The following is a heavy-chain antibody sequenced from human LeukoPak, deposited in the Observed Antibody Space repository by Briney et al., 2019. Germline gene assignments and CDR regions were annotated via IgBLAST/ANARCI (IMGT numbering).Heavy chain of an antibody. CDR1: GYTFTGYY. CDR3: ARSLLGYCSSTSCYSWDNYYYYYMDV. CDR2: INPNSGGT. Sequence: ASVKVSCKASGYTFTGYYMHWVRQAPGQGLEWMGWINPNSGGTNYAQKFQGRVTMTRDTSISTAYMELSRLRSDDTAVYYCARSLLGYCSSTSCYSWDNYYYYYMDVWGKGTTVTVSS. V-gene: IGHV1-2*02. D-gene: IGHD2-2*01. J-gene: IGHJ6*03.